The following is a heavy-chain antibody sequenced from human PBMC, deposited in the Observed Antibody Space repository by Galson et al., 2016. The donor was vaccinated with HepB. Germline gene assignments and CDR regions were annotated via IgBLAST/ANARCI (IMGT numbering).Heavy chain of an antibody. CDR1: GGSFRNYY. V-gene: IGHV4-34*01. CDR3: AREQFRSAYADF. Sequence: ETLSLTCAVYGGSFRNYYWTWIRQPPGKGLEWIGEINHSGNSKYNPSLNSRVTISVDTSKNQFSLRLISVTAADTAIYYRAREQFRSAYADFWGQGTLVTVSS. J-gene: IGHJ4*02. D-gene: IGHD3-22*01. CDR2: INHSGNS.